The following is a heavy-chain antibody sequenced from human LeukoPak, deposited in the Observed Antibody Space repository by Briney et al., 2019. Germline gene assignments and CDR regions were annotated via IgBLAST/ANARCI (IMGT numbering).Heavy chain of an antibody. CDR1: GGSISSGSYY. Sequence: PSETLSLTCTVSGGSISSGSYYWNWIRQPAGKGLEWIGRIYTSGSTKYNPSLKSRVIIPADTSKNQFSLKLSSVTAADTAVYYCARGPDYSNYVDYWGQGTLVTVSS. D-gene: IGHD4-11*01. J-gene: IGHJ4*02. CDR2: IYTSGST. CDR3: ARGPDYSNYVDY. V-gene: IGHV4-61*02.